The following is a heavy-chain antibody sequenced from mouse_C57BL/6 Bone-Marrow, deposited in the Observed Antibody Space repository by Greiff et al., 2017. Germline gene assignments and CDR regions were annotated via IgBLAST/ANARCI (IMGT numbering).Heavy chain of an antibody. CDR2: IDPSDSYT. CDR3: ARGGYGNYYFDY. D-gene: IGHD2-10*02. Sequence: QVQLQQPGAELVMPGASVKLSCKASGYTFTSYWMHWVKQRPGQGLEWIGEIDPSDSYTNYNQKFKGKSTLTVDKSSSTAYMQLSSLTSEDSAFYYCARGGYGNYYFDYWGQGTTLTVSS. V-gene: IGHV1-69*01. CDR1: GYTFTSYW. J-gene: IGHJ2*01.